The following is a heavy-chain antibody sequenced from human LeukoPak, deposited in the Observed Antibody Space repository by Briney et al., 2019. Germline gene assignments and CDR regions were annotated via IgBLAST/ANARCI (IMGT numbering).Heavy chain of an antibody. D-gene: IGHD2-15*01. CDR2: IKQDGSEK. V-gene: IGHV3-7*01. CDR1: AVTVSSND. J-gene: IGHJ6*02. Sequence: GGSLRLSCTASAVTVSSNDVSWVRKAPWKGLEWVDNIKQDGSEKCYVDSVKGRFTISRDNAKNSLYLQMNSLRAEDTAVYYCARDRWELLSNPYHYCGLDVWGQGTTVTVSS. CDR3: ARDRWELLSNPYHYCGLDV.